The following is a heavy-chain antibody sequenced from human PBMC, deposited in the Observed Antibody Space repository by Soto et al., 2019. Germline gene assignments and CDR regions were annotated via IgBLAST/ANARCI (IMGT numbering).Heavy chain of an antibody. V-gene: IGHV3-23*01. D-gene: IGHD6-19*01. CDR2: ISGSGRST. CDR3: AKAGGIAVPSSHLDY. CDR1: GFTFSSYA. J-gene: IGHJ4*02. Sequence: EVQLLESGGRLVQPGGSLRLSCAASGFTFSSYAMNWVRQAPGKGLEWVSAISGSGRSTDYADSVEGRFTISRDNSKNTLYLQMSSLRAEDTAVYYCAKAGGIAVPSSHLDYWGQGTLVTVSS.